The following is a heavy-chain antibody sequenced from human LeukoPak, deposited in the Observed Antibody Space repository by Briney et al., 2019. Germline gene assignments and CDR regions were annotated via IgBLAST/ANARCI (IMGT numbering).Heavy chain of an antibody. D-gene: IGHD3-10*01. CDR2: ISSSSSYI. J-gene: IGHJ4*02. V-gene: IGHV3-21*01. CDR3: ARGLQLLWFGEIGY. Sequence: GGSLRLSCAASGFTFSSYSMNWVRQAPGKGLEWVSSISSSSSYIYHADSVKGRFTISRDNAKNSLYLQMNSLRAEDTAVYYCARGLQLLWFGEIGYWGQGTLVTVSS. CDR1: GFTFSSYS.